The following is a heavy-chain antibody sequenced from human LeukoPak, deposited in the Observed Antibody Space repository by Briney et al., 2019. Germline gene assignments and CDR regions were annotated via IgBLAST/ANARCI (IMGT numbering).Heavy chain of an antibody. Sequence: SQTLSLTCTVSGGSISSGSYYWSWIRQPAGKGLEWIGRTYTSGSTNYNPSLKSRVTISVDTSKNQFSLKLSSVTAADTAVYYCAGDGSITIFGVVTADGMDVWGQGTTVTVSS. CDR1: GGSISSGSYY. CDR3: AGDGSITIFGVVTADGMDV. CDR2: TYTSGST. V-gene: IGHV4-61*02. J-gene: IGHJ6*02. D-gene: IGHD3-3*01.